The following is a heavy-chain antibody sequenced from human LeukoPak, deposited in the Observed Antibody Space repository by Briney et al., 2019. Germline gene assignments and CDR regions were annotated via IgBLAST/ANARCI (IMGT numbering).Heavy chain of an antibody. CDR2: INHSGST. J-gene: IGHJ4*02. CDR1: GGSFSGYY. D-gene: IGHD2-21*02. Sequence: SETQSLTCAVYGGSFSGYYWSWIRQPPGKGLEWIGEINHSGSTNYNPSLKSRVTISVDTSKNQFSLKLSSVTAADTAVYYCARRTCGSDCYSVDYWGQGNMVTVSS. V-gene: IGHV4-34*01. CDR3: ARRTCGSDCYSVDY.